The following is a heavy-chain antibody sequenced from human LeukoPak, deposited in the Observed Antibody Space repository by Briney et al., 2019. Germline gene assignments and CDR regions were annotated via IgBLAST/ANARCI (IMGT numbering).Heavy chain of an antibody. CDR3: ARDRLGRTGSPSTPHYYYGMDV. Sequence: PGGSLRLSCAASGFTFSSYGMHWVRQAPGKGLEWVAVIWYDGSNKYYADSVKGRFTISRDNSKNTLYLQMNSLRAEDTAVYYCARDRLGRTGSPSTPHYYYGMDVWGQGTTVTVSS. D-gene: IGHD1-1*01. CDR2: IWYDGSNK. J-gene: IGHJ6*02. V-gene: IGHV3-33*01. CDR1: GFTFSSYG.